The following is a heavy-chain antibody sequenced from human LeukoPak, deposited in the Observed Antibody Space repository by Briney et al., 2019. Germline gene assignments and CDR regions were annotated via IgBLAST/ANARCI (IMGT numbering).Heavy chain of an antibody. V-gene: IGHV3-48*03. CDR3: AKDRRPNSYSSSWLDY. CDR1: GFTFSSYE. Sequence: GGSLRLSCAASGFTFSSYEMNWVRQAPGKGLEWVSYISSSGSTIYYADSVKGRFTISRDNAKNSLYLQMNNLRAEDTAVYYCAKDRRPNSYSSSWLDYWGQGTLITVSS. D-gene: IGHD6-13*01. J-gene: IGHJ4*02. CDR2: ISSSGSTI.